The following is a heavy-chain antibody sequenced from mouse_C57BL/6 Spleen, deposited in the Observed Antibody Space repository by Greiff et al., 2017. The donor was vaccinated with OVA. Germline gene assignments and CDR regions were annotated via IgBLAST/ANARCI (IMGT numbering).Heavy chain of an antibody. J-gene: IGHJ3*01. CDR3: ARREGNYDPFAY. D-gene: IGHD2-1*01. CDR2: ISSGSSTI. Sequence: EVKLQESGGGLVKPGGSLKLSCAASGFTFSDYGMHWVRQAPEKGLEWVAYISSGSSTIYYADTVKGRFTISRDNAKNTLFLQMTSLRSEDTAMYYCARREGNYDPFAYWGQGTLVTVSA. V-gene: IGHV5-17*01. CDR1: GFTFSDYG.